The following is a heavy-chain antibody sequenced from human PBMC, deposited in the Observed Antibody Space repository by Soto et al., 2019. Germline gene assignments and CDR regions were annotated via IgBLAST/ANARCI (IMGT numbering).Heavy chain of an antibody. CDR1: GGSISSGGYY. Sequence: SETLSLTCTVSGGSISSGGYYWSRIRQHPGKGLEWIGYIYYSGSTYYNPSLKSRVTISVDTSKNQFSLKLSSVTAADTAVYYCARDITQRYCSGGSCYGAGGFDYWGQGTIVTVYS. CDR2: IYYSGST. CDR3: ARDITQRYCSGGSCYGAGGFDY. D-gene: IGHD2-15*01. J-gene: IGHJ4*02. V-gene: IGHV4-31*03.